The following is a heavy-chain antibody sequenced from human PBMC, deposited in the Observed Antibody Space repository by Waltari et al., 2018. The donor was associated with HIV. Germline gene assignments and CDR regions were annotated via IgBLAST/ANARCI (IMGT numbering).Heavy chain of an antibody. J-gene: IGHJ3*01. CDR1: GFSVSDYY. D-gene: IGHD1-1*01. V-gene: IGHV3-53*02. Sequence: EVQLVETGGGFIQPGGTLRLSCAVSGFSVSDYYMSWSRQAPRNGLEWVSILYGFDGTYDADSVKGRFTNSRDNSKSTVFLQMNSLRVEDTAMYFCARIGAATGNVHAFDLWGLGTMVNVFS. CDR2: LYGFDGT. CDR3: ARIGAATGNVHAFDL.